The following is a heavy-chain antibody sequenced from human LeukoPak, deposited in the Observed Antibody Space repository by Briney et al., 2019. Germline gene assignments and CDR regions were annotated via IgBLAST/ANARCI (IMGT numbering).Heavy chain of an antibody. J-gene: IGHJ4*02. Sequence: GSLRLSCVGSGFNFNSNWMSWVRQAPGKGLEWVANIKQDGSEKFYVDSVKGRFTISRDNAKNSVSLQMNSLRVEDTAVYYCARDKYYDRYFDSWGQGTLVTVSS. CDR1: GFNFNSNW. D-gene: IGHD3-22*01. CDR3: ARDKYYDRYFDS. CDR2: IKQDGSEK. V-gene: IGHV3-7*01.